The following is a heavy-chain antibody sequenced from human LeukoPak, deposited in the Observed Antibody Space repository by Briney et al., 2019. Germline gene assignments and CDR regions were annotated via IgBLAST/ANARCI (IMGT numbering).Heavy chain of an antibody. CDR2: ISAYNGNT. Sequence: ASVTVSFTASVYTFTIYGISWVRQAPGQGLEWMGWISAYNGNTNYAQKLQGRVTMTTDTSTSTAYMELRSLRSDDTAVYYCARVHPIAAAGMNYWGQGTLVTVSS. CDR3: ARVHPIAAAGMNY. D-gene: IGHD6-13*01. J-gene: IGHJ4*02. V-gene: IGHV1-18*01. CDR1: VYTFTIYG.